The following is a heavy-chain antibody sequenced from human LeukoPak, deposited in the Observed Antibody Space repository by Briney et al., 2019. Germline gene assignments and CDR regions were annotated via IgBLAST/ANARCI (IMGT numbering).Heavy chain of an antibody. CDR3: ARAPGNSGGYYFDY. V-gene: IGHV4-30-2*01. D-gene: IGHD2-15*01. Sequence: PSETLSLTCAVSGGSISGGGYSWSWIRQPPGEGLEWIGYIYHSGSTSYNPSLQSRVTISIDRSKNQFSLKLSSVTAADTAVYYCARAPGNSGGYYFDYWGQGTLVTVSS. J-gene: IGHJ4*02. CDR2: IYHSGST. CDR1: GGSISGGGYS.